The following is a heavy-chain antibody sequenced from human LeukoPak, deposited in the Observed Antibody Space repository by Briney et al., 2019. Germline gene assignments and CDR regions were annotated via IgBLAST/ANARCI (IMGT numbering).Heavy chain of an antibody. CDR1: AFTFSDYS. J-gene: IGHJ4*02. Sequence: GGSLRLSCAASAFTFSDYSMNWVRQAPGKGLEWVSYISGRSSTIYYADSVKGRFTISRDNSKNTLYLQMNSLRAEDTAVYYCARYQGLQVVVADDYELDYWGQGTLVTVSS. CDR2: ISGRSSTI. V-gene: IGHV3-48*01. CDR3: ARYQGLQVVVADDYELDY. D-gene: IGHD2-15*01.